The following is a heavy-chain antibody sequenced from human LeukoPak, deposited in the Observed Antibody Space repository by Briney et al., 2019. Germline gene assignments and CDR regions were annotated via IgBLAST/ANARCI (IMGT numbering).Heavy chain of an antibody. Sequence: SETLSLTCTVSGGSISSYYWSWIRQPPGKGLEWIGYIYYSGSTNYNPSLMSRVTISVDTSKNQFSLKLSSVTAADTAVYYCASGTGGGNPFDYWGQGTLVTVSS. CDR2: IYYSGST. CDR3: ASGTGGGNPFDY. D-gene: IGHD4-23*01. J-gene: IGHJ4*02. CDR1: GGSISSYY. V-gene: IGHV4-59*12.